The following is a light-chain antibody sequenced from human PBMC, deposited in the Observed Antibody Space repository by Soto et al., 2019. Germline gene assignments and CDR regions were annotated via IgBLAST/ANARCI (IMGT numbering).Light chain of an antibody. Sequence: EIVLTQSPGTLSLSPGERATLSCRASQSVRSSYLAWYQQKPGQAPRPLIYGASSRSIGIPDRFSGSGSGTDFTLTISRLEPEDFAVYYCQQYGSSPGTFGQGNKVEIK. CDR2: GAS. CDR1: QSVRSSY. CDR3: QQYGSSPGT. V-gene: IGKV3-20*01. J-gene: IGKJ1*01.